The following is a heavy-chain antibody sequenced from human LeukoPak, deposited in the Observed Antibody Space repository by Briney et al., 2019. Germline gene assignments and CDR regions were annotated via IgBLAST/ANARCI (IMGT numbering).Heavy chain of an antibody. D-gene: IGHD1-14*01. CDR3: ARDWYHAIDY. J-gene: IGHJ4*02. CDR2: ITSDGFST. Sequence: GGSLRLSCAASAFSFSATWMHWVRQSTGKGLVWVARITSDGFSTTYAESVKGRFTISRDNAKNTLYLQMNSLRVEDTAIYYCARDWYHAIDYWGQGALVTVSS. V-gene: IGHV3-74*03. CDR1: AFSFSATW.